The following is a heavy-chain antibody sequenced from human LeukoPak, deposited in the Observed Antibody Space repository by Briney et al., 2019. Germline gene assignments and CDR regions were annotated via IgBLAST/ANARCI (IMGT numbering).Heavy chain of an antibody. CDR1: GYTFTNYG. CDR3: ARGRYSGYVPHDFDY. J-gene: IGHJ4*02. CDR2: IGGYNGNT. V-gene: IGHV1-18*01. D-gene: IGHD5-12*01. Sequence: ASVKVSCKASGYTFTNYGIIWVRQAPGQGLEWMGWIGGYNGNTNYAQNLQGRLSMTTDTSTYTAYMELRSLTSDDTAVYYCARGRYSGYVPHDFDYWGQGTLVTVSS.